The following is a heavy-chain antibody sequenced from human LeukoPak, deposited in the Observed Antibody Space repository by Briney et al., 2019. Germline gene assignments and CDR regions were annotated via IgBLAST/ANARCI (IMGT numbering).Heavy chain of an antibody. Sequence: PSGGSLRLSCAASGFTFSSYEMNWVRQAPGKGLEWVSYISSSGSTIYYADSVKGRFTISRHNAKNSLYLQMNSLRAEDTAVYYCARDDKYGFDYWGQGTLVTVSS. D-gene: IGHD2/OR15-2a*01. CDR2: ISSSGSTI. V-gene: IGHV3-48*03. J-gene: IGHJ4*02. CDR3: ARDDKYGFDY. CDR1: GFTFSSYE.